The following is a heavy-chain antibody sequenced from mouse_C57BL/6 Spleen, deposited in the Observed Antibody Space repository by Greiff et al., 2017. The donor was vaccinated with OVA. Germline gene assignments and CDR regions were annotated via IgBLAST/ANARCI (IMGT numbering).Heavy chain of an antibody. V-gene: IGHV5-6*02. Sequence: EVKLVESGGDLVKPGGSLKLSCAASGFTFSSYGLSWVRQTPDKRLEWVATISSGGSFTYYPDSVKGRFTISSDNAKNTLYLQMSSLKSEDTAMYYCARRGLSLDYWGQGTTLTVSS. CDR2: ISSGGSFT. D-gene: IGHD6-1*01. CDR1: GFTFSSYG. CDR3: ARRGLSLDY. J-gene: IGHJ2*01.